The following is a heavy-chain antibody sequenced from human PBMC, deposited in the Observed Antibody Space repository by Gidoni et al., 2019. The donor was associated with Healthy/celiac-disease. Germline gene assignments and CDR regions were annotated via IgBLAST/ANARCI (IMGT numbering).Heavy chain of an antibody. Sequence: QLQLQESGPGLLKPSETLSLTCTVSGGSISSSSYYWGWIRQPPGKGLEWIGSIYYSGSTYYNPSLKSRVTISVDTSKNQFSLKLSSVTAADTAVYYCAREVVRFLEWISGFDPWGQGTLVTVSS. V-gene: IGHV4-39*01. CDR2: IYYSGST. CDR3: AREVVRFLEWISGFDP. D-gene: IGHD3-3*01. J-gene: IGHJ5*02. CDR1: GGSISSSSYY.